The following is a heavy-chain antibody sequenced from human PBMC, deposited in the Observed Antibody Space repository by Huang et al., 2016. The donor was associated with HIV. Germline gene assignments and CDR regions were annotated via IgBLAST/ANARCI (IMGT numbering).Heavy chain of an antibody. CDR3: ATGPRGSGSFN. J-gene: IGHJ4*02. V-gene: IGHV1-69*01. CDR2: ITPILDKT. D-gene: IGHD1-26*01. CDR1: GGTFSSYV. Sequence: QVQLVQSGAEVKKPGSSVKVSCKASGGTFSSYVISWVRQAAGQGLEWMGGITPILDKTNYAQKFQGRVTIIADESTRTAYMEMSSLRPEDTATYYCATGPRGSGSFNWGQGTLVIVSS.